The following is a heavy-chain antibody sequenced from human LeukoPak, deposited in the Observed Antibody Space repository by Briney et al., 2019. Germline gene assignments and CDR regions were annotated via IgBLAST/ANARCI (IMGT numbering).Heavy chain of an antibody. CDR1: GGSISSYY. CDR3: ARDVGATVHGY. Sequence: SETLSLTCTVSGGSISSYYWSWIRQPPGKGLEWIGYIYYSGSTNYNPSLKSRVTISVDTSKNQFSLKLSSVTAADTAVYYCARDVGATVHGYWGQGTLVTVSS. CDR2: IYYSGST. D-gene: IGHD1-26*01. V-gene: IGHV4-59*12. J-gene: IGHJ4*02.